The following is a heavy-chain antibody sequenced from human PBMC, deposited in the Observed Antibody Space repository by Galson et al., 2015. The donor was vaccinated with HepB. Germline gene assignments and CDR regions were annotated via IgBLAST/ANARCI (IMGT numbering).Heavy chain of an antibody. V-gene: IGHV3-7*03. J-gene: IGHJ3*01. CDR3: ARDRGDYRLFAFDA. CDR1: GFPFSRYW. D-gene: IGHD4-17*01. Sequence: SLRLSCATSGFPFSRYWMSRVRQTPGKGLEWMANIKQDGSETHYLQSVKGRFIFSRDNAQSSLYLQMNSLSDEDTAVYYCARDRGDYRLFAFDAWGQGTLVTVSS. CDR2: IKQDGSET.